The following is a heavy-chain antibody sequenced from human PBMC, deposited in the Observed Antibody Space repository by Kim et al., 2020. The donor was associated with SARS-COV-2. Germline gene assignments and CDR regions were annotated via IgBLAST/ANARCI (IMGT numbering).Heavy chain of an antibody. Sequence: KRYTPSLKNRLTITKDNSKNQVVLTVTNMDPVDTATYYCAHRPKNTGSLDYWGQGTLVTVSS. J-gene: IGHJ4*02. CDR2: K. CDR3: AHRPKNTGSLDY. V-gene: IGHV2-5*01. D-gene: IGHD1-1*01.